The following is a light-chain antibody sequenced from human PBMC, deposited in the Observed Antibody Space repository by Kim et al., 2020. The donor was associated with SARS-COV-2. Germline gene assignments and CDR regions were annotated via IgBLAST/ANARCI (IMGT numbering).Light chain of an antibody. V-gene: IGKV1-17*01. CDR1: QDIRND. CDR2: GAS. J-gene: IGKJ5*01. CDR3: LQHSTYPIT. Sequence: APVGDRVTITCRARQDIRNDLGWYQQNPGRAPKRLIYGASSLQSGVPSRFSGSGSGTEFTLTISSVQPEDFATYFCLQHSTYPITFGQGTRLEIK.